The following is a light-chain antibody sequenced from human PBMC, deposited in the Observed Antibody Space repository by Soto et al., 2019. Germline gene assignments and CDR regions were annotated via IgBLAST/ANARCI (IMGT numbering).Light chain of an antibody. CDR3: QHYNSDSEA. V-gene: IGKV1-5*03. J-gene: IGKJ1*01. Sequence: DIQMTQSPSTLSGFVGDRVTITCRASQTISSWLAWYQQKPGKAPKLLIYKASTLKSGVPSRFSGSGSGTEFTLTISSLQPDDFATYYCQHYNSDSEAFGQGTKVELK. CDR2: KAS. CDR1: QTISSW.